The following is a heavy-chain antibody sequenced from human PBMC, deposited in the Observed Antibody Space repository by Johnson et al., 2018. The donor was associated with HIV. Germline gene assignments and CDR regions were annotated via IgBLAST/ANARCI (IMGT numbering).Heavy chain of an antibody. CDR2: K. Sequence: KYYADSVKGRFTISRDNSKNTLYLQMNSLRAEDTAVYYCAKDHPVVAERTGAFDIWGQGTMVTVSS. J-gene: IGHJ3*02. V-gene: IGHV3-30*02. D-gene: IGHD2-15*01. CDR3: AKDHPVVAERTGAFDI.